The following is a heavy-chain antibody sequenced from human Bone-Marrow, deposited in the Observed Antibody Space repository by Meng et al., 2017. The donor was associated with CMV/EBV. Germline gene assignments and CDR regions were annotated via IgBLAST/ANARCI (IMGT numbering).Heavy chain of an antibody. D-gene: IGHD3-3*01. CDR1: GFTFSNYM. CDR3: ARMVRNVWSGYSFDY. V-gene: IGHV3-74*01. J-gene: IGHJ4*02. Sequence: GESLKISCAASGFTFSNYMVNWVRQAPGKGLVWVSRINSDGSSTSYADSVKGRFTISRDNAKNTLYLQMNSLRAEDTAVYYCARMVRNVWSGYSFDYWGQGTLVTVSS. CDR2: INSDGSST.